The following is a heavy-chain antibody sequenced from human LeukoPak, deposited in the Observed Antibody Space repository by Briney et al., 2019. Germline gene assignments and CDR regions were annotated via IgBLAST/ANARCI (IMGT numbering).Heavy chain of an antibody. D-gene: IGHD2-21*01. Sequence: SETLSLTCTVSGGSISSYYWSWIRQPAGKGLEWIGRIYTSGSTNYNPSLKSRVTMSVDTSKNQFSLKLSSVTAADTAVYYCAREPGSHRYCAFDIWGQGTMVTVSS. CDR2: IYTSGST. CDR3: AREPGSHRYCAFDI. CDR1: GGSISSYY. J-gene: IGHJ3*02. V-gene: IGHV4-4*07.